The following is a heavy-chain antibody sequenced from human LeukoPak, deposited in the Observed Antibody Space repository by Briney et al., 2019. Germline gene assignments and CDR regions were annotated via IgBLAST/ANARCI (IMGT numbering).Heavy chain of an antibody. J-gene: IGHJ4*02. V-gene: IGHV4-30-2*01. D-gene: IGHD3-10*01. CDR3: AGMVRGVISMAFDY. Sequence: SQTLPLTCAVSGGSISSGGYSWRWIRQPPGKGLEGIGYIYHSGSTYYNPSLKSRVTISVDRSKNQFSLKLSSVTAADTAVYYCAGMVRGVISMAFDYWGQGTLVTVSS. CDR2: IYHSGST. CDR1: GGSISSGGYS.